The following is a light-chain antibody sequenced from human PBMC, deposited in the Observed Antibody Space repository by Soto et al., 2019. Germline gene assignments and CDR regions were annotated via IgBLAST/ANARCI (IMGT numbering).Light chain of an antibody. CDR2: TNT. Sequence: QSVLTQPPSASGTPGQSVSISCSGSRSNIGTKPVNWYQQLPGTAPKLLFYTNTQRPSGVPDRFSASKSGTSASLAISGLQSEDEADYYCAAWDDSLNSVIFGGGTKLTVL. CDR1: RSNIGTKP. J-gene: IGLJ2*01. V-gene: IGLV1-44*01. CDR3: AAWDDSLNSVI.